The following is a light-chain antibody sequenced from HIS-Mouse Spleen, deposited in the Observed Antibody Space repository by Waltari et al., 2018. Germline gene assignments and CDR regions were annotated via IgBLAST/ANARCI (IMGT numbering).Light chain of an antibody. V-gene: IGKV3-11*01. Sequence: EIVLTQSPATLSLSPGERATLSCRASQSVSSYLAWYQQKPGQAPRLLIYDASNRATGSPARFSGSGSGTDFTLTISSRVPEDFAVYYCQQRSNWPYTFGQGTKLEIK. CDR1: QSVSSY. CDR3: QQRSNWPYT. CDR2: DAS. J-gene: IGKJ2*01.